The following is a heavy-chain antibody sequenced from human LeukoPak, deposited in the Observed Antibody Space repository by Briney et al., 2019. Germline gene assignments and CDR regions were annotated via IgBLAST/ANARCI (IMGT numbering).Heavy chain of an antibody. Sequence: PGGSLRLSCVASEFTLSSAWVSWVRQAPGKGLEWVGRLGSKAAGGTTDYAAPVKDRFTISRHDSKNTLYLQMNSLKTEDTVFYYCTAGAYCGQGTLVTVSS. CDR2: LGSKAAGGTT. V-gene: IGHV3-15*04. CDR3: TAGAY. CDR1: EFTLSSAW. J-gene: IGHJ4*02.